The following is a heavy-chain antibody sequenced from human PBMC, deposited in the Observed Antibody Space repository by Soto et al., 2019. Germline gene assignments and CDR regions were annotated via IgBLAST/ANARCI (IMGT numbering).Heavy chain of an antibody. D-gene: IGHD1-1*01. CDR1: GFTFSSYW. CDR3: ARVGTGNWYFDL. CDR2: INSDGSTR. J-gene: IGHJ2*01. Sequence: EVQLAESGGGLVQPGESLRLSCAASGFTFSSYWMHWVRQAPGKGLVWVSRINSDGSTRSYADSVKGRFTISRDNAKNTLYLQMNNLSAEDTAVYYCARVGTGNWYFDLWGRGTLVTVSS. V-gene: IGHV3-74*01.